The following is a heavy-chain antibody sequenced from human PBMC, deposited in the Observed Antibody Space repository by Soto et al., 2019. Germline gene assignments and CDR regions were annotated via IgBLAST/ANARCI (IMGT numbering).Heavy chain of an antibody. V-gene: IGHV1-69*01. Sequence: QVQLVQSGAEVKKPGSSVKVSCKASGGTFSSYAISWVRQAPGQGLEWMGGIIPIFGTANYAQKFQGRVTITADESTSTAYMELSSLRSEDTAVYYCARDPRRLTFMAAAATSYYGMDVWGQGTTVTVSS. CDR2: IIPIFGTA. D-gene: IGHD6-13*01. CDR3: ARDPRRLTFMAAAATSYYGMDV. CDR1: GGTFSSYA. J-gene: IGHJ6*02.